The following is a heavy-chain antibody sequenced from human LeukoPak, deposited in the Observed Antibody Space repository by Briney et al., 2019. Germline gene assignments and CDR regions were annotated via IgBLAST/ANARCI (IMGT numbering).Heavy chain of an antibody. CDR1: GGSISSGGYY. D-gene: IGHD5-12*01. CDR2: IYYSGST. J-gene: IGHJ4*02. CDR3: AREWMNYYFDY. V-gene: IGHV4-31*03. Sequence: SQTLSLTCTVSGGSISSGGYYWSWIRQHPGKGLEWIGYIYYSGSTNYNPSLKSRVTMSADTSKNQFSLKLSSVTAADTAVYYCAREWMNYYFDYWGQGTLVTVSS.